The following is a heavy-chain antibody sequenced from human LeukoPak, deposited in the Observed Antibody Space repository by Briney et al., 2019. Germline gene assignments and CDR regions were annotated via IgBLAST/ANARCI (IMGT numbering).Heavy chain of an antibody. J-gene: IGHJ4*02. Sequence: GGSLRLTCVASGFTFRSYGLSWVRQARGKELEGVSAISDSGSSTYYADSVKGRFTISRDNSKNTLYLQMNSLRAEDTAVYYCAKDAEEYYDYVWGSYGFDYWGQGTLVTVSS. D-gene: IGHD3-16*01. CDR1: GFTFRSYG. CDR2: ISDSGSST. CDR3: AKDAEEYYDYVWGSYGFDY. V-gene: IGHV3-23*01.